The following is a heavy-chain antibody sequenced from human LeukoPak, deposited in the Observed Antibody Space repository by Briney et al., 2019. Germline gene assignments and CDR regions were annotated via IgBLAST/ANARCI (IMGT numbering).Heavy chain of an antibody. CDR2: IFSGGST. Sequence: GGSLRLSCAASGFSISSNYMSWVRQAPGKGLEWVSVIFSGGSTYFADSVKGRFTISRDNSKNTLYLQMYSLRAEDTAVYYCARDRSGSGSYSYDNWGQGTLVTVSS. D-gene: IGHD3-10*01. V-gene: IGHV3-66*01. CDR1: GFSISSNY. J-gene: IGHJ4*02. CDR3: ARDRSGSGSYSYDN.